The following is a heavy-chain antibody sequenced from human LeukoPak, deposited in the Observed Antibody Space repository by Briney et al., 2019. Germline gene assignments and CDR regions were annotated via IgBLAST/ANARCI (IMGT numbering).Heavy chain of an antibody. V-gene: IGHV3-7*01. D-gene: IGHD3-22*01. CDR1: GFTFGSYW. CDR3: ARNYDSSGYYYIPFDY. Sequence: PGGSLRLSCAASGFTFGSYWMSWVRQAPGKGLEWVANIKQDGSEKYYVDSVKGRFTISRDNAKNSLYLQMNSLRAEDTAVYYCARNYDSSGYYYIPFDYWGQGTLVTVSS. J-gene: IGHJ4*02. CDR2: IKQDGSEK.